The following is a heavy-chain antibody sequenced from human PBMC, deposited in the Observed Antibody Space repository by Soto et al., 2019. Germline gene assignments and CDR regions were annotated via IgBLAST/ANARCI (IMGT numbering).Heavy chain of an antibody. D-gene: IGHD6-13*01. Sequence: QVQLVESGGGVVQPGRSLRLSCAASGFTFSSYGMHWVRQAPGKGLEWVAVIWYDGSNKYYADSVKGRFTISRDNSKNTLYLLMNSLRAEDTAVYYCARDPARQQLVFWFDPWGQGTLVTVSS. J-gene: IGHJ5*02. CDR2: IWYDGSNK. V-gene: IGHV3-33*01. CDR3: ARDPARQQLVFWFDP. CDR1: GFTFSSYG.